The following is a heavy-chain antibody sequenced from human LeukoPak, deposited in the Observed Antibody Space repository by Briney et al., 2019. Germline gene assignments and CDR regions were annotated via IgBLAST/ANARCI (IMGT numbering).Heavy chain of an antibody. V-gene: IGHV4-39*07. CDR3: ARDGGVIISIDAFDI. CDR2: IHYSGST. Sequence: SETLSLTCTVSGGSISSSSYYWAWIRQPPGKGLEWIGSIHYSGSTYYNPSLQSRVTISIDTSKNQFSLKLRFVTAADTAVYYCARDGGVIISIDAFDIWGLGTMVTVSS. CDR1: GGSISSSSYY. J-gene: IGHJ3*02. D-gene: IGHD3-10*01.